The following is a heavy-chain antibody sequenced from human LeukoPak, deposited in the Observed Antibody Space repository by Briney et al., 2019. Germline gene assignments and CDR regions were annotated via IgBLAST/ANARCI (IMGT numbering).Heavy chain of an antibody. CDR1: GFTFSSYG. Sequence: GGSLRLSCAASGFTFSSYGMHWVRQAPGKGLEWVAVISYDGSNKYYADSVKGRFTISRDNSKNTLYLQMNSLRAEDTAVYCCAKTGSIAVSLGYWGQGTLVTVSS. CDR3: AKTGSIAVSLGY. D-gene: IGHD6-19*01. CDR2: ISYDGSNK. V-gene: IGHV3-30*18. J-gene: IGHJ4*02.